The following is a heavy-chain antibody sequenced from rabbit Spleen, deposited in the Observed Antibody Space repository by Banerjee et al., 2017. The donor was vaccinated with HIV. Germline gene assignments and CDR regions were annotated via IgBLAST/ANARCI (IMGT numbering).Heavy chain of an antibody. J-gene: IGHJ3*01. CDR1: GFSFSSSYW. CDR3: ARYSGDSLTPRQMDL. V-gene: IGHV1S45*01. CDR2: IYTSRSST. D-gene: IGHD7-1*01. Sequence: QEQLEESGGDLVKPGGTLTLTCTASGFSFSSSYWICWVRQAPGKGLEWIACIYTSRSSTYYASWAKGRFTISKTSSTTVTLQMTSLTAADTATYFCARYSGDSLTPRQMDLWGPGTLVTVS.